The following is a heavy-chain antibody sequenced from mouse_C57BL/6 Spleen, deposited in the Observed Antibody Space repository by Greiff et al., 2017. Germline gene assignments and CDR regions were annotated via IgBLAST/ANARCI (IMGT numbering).Heavy chain of an antibody. CDR1: GYTFTSYW. D-gene: IGHD1-1*01. J-gene: IGHJ4*01. Sequence: QVTLKESGAELAKPGASVKLSCKASGYTFTSYWMHWVKQRPGQGLEWIGYINPSSGYTKYNQKFKDKATLTADKSSSTAYMQLSSLTYEDSAVYYCAMPLYGSSPYYYAMDYWGQGTSVTVSS. CDR2: INPSSGYT. CDR3: AMPLYGSSPYYYAMDY. V-gene: IGHV1-7*01.